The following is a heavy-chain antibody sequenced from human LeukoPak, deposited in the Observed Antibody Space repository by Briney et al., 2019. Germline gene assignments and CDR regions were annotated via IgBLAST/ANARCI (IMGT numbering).Heavy chain of an antibody. CDR3: ARCHDSSGCYFDY. Sequence: GASVKVSCKASVGTFSSYAISWVRQAPGQGLEWMGGIIPIFGTANYAQKFQGRVTITADESTSTAYMELSSLRSEDTAVYYCARCHDSSGCYFDYWGQGTLVTVSS. CDR2: IIPIFGTA. D-gene: IGHD3-22*01. CDR1: VGTFSSYA. V-gene: IGHV1-69*13. J-gene: IGHJ4*02.